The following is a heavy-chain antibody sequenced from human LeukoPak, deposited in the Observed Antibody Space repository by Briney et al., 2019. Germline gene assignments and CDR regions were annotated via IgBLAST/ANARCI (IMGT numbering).Heavy chain of an antibody. D-gene: IGHD2-2*02. J-gene: IGHJ6*02. CDR3: ARLVKVVVVPAAIIRSYYYGMDV. CDR2: MNPNSGNT. Sequence: ASVKVSCTASGYTFTSYDINWVRQATGQGLEWMGWMNPNSGNTGYAQKFQGRVTMTRNTSISTAYMELSSLRSEDTAVYYCARLVKVVVVPAAIIRSYYYGMDVWGQGTTVTVSS. V-gene: IGHV1-8*01. CDR1: GYTFTSYD.